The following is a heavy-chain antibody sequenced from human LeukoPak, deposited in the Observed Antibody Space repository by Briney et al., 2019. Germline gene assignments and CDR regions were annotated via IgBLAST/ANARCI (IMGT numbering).Heavy chain of an antibody. Sequence: GGSLRLSCAASGFTFSSYGVHWVRQAPGKGLEWVAVIWYDGSDKYYADSVKGRFTISRDNSKNTLYLQMNSLRAEDTAVYYCANSGYCSGSSCPEEYFQHWGQGTLVTVSS. V-gene: IGHV3-33*06. CDR3: ANSGYCSGSSCPEEYFQH. CDR1: GFTFSSYG. CDR2: IWYDGSDK. D-gene: IGHD2-15*01. J-gene: IGHJ1*01.